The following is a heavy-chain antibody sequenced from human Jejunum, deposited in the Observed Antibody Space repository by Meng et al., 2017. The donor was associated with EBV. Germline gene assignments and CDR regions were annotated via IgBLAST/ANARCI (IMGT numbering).Heavy chain of an antibody. CDR3: ARLRVDPFDNWFDP. CDR2: IDQHGRA. V-gene: IGHV4-34*01. J-gene: IGHJ5*02. CDR1: GESFTDSS. Sequence: LQNGGAGLLRPSETLSLTGAVYGESFTDSSWGWIRQPPGKGPQWIGEIDQHGRANNNPSLKSRLTMSVDTSKNQFSLKLNSVTAADTAVYYCARLRVDPFDNWFDPWGQGILVTVSS. D-gene: IGHD5-12*01.